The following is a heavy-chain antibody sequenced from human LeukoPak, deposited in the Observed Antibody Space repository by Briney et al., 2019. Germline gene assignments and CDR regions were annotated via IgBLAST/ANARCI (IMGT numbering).Heavy chain of an antibody. V-gene: IGHV3-30*04. CDR3: ARAYSSGWYGDFDY. Sequence: GGSLRLSCAAXXXXXXXXXXXXVXXXXXXXXXXXXXXSXDGXNKYXXXSVXGRFXIXRDNSKNTLYLQMNSLRAEDTAXYYCARAYSSGWYGDFDYWGLGTLVTVSS. D-gene: IGHD6-19*01. CDR1: XXXXXXXX. CDR2: XSXDGXNK. J-gene: IGHJ4*02.